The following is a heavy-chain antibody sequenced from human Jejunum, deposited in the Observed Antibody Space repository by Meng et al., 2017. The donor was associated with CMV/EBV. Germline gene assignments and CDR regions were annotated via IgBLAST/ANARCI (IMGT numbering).Heavy chain of an antibody. J-gene: IGHJ4*02. D-gene: IGHD1-26*01. V-gene: IGHV4-39*07. CDR3: ARDLTNKWFYY. Sequence: HLQESGPGLVKPAEPLSLTCTASGDPISGGSHSWAWFRQPPGKRLEWIGSMYFSGIADYNPSLKSRVTISLHATQKQFSLRLTSVTAADSAVYFCARDLTNKWFYYWGQGTLVTVSS. CDR2: MYFSGIA. CDR1: GDPISGGSHS.